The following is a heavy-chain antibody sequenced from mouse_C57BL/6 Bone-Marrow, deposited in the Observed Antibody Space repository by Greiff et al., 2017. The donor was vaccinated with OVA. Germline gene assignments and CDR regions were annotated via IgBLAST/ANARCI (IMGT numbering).Heavy chain of an antibody. CDR1: GYTFTSYW. V-gene: IGHV1-64*01. Sequence: QVQLQQPGAELVKPGASVKLSCKASGYTFTSYWMHWVKQRPGQGLEWIGMIHPNSGSTNYNEKFKSKATLTVDNSSSTAYMQLSNLTSEGSAVYYCASSRRYGYAMDCGGQGTSVTVSS. D-gene: IGHD2-14*01. CDR2: IHPNSGST. CDR3: ASSRRYGYAMDC. J-gene: IGHJ4*01.